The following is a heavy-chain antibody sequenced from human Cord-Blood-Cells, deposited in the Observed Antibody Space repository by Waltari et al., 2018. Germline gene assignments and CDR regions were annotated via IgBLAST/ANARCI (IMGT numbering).Heavy chain of an antibody. Sequence: QVQLVESGGGVVQPGRSLRLSCAASGFSFSSYVMHWVRQAPGKGLEWVAVIWYDGSNKYDADAVKGRFTISRDKSKNTLYLQMNSLRAEDTAVYYCARGLKYYFDYWGQGTLVTVSS. CDR2: IWYDGSNK. J-gene: IGHJ4*02. CDR3: ARGLKYYFDY. V-gene: IGHV3-33*01. CDR1: GFSFSSYV.